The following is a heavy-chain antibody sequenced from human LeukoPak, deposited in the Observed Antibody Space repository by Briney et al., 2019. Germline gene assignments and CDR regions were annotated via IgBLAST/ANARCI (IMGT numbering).Heavy chain of an antibody. J-gene: IGHJ5*02. V-gene: IGHV3-48*04. CDR3: ARDPGWQGLLERVGWFDP. CDR1: GFTFSSYS. Sequence: PGGSLRLSCAASGFTFSSYSMNWVRQAPGKGLEWVSYISSSSSTIYYADSVKGRFTVSRDNAKNSLYLQMNGLRVADTAFYYCARDPGWQGLLERVGWFDPWGQGTLVTVSS. CDR2: ISSSSSTI. D-gene: IGHD5-12*01.